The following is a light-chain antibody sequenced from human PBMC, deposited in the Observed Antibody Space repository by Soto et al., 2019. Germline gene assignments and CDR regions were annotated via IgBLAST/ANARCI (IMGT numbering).Light chain of an antibody. V-gene: IGKV1-5*01. CDR3: QQYDSYSPLT. J-gene: IGKJ4*01. CDR1: QSIRKW. CDR2: DAS. Sequence: DIQMTQSPSTLSASVGDRVNMTCRASQSIRKWLAWYQQKPGTAPKLLIYDASNLESGVPSRFSGSGSETEFTLTIRSLQPDDFATYYCQQYDSYSPLTFGGGTKVDIK.